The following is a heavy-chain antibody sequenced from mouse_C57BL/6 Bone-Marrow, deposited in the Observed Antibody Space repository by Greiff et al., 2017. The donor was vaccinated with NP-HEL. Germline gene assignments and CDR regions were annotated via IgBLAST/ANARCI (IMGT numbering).Heavy chain of an antibody. V-gene: IGHV1-62-2*01. Sequence: LVESGAELVKPGASVKLSCKASGYTFTEYTIHWVKQRSGQGLEWIGWFYPGSGSIMYNEKFKDKATLTADKSSSTVYMELSRLTSEDSAVYFCARHEDEGRQLRLPFAYWGQGTLVTVSA. J-gene: IGHJ3*01. CDR1: GYTFTEYT. CDR3: ARHEDEGRQLRLPFAY. CDR2: FYPGSGSI. D-gene: IGHD3-2*02.